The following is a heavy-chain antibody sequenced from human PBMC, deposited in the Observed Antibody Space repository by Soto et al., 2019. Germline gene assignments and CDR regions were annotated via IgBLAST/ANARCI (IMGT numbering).Heavy chain of an antibody. CDR3: ARFIWSTNNWFDP. Sequence: PSETLSLTCTVSGGSISSGGYYWSWIRQHPGKGLEWIGYIYYSGSTYYNPSLESRVTISVDTSKNQFSLKLSSVTAADTAVYYCARFIWSTNNWFDPWGQGTLVTVSS. J-gene: IGHJ5*02. D-gene: IGHD3-10*01. CDR2: IYYSGST. V-gene: IGHV4-31*03. CDR1: GGSISSGGYY.